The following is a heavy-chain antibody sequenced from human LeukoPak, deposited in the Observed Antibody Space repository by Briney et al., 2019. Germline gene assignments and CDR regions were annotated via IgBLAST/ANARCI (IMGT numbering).Heavy chain of an antibody. J-gene: IGHJ6*02. CDR2: IYTSGST. CDR3: ARSRFGESYYYYYGMDV. D-gene: IGHD3-10*01. Sequence: SETLSLTCTVSGGSISSCYWSWIRQPAGKGLEWIGRIYTSGSTNYNPSLKSRVTMSVDTSKNQFSLKLSSVTAADTAVYYCARSRFGESYYYYYGMDVWGQGTTVTVSS. CDR1: GGSISSCY. V-gene: IGHV4-4*07.